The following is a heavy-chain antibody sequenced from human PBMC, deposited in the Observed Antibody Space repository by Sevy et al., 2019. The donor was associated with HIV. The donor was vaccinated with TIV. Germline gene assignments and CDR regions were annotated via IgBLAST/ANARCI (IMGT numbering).Heavy chain of an antibody. CDR1: GDSITSLY. J-gene: IGHJ4*02. CDR2: IYYNGHI. D-gene: IGHD1-26*01. CDR3: AGENAWGRGYS. Sequence: SETLSLTCTVSGDSITSLYWNWIRQPPGKGLEWTANIYYNGHINYNPSLKSRVTLSLDTSKNQFSLRLSSVTAADTAMYYCAGENAWGRGYSWGQGTLVTVSS. V-gene: IGHV4-59*08.